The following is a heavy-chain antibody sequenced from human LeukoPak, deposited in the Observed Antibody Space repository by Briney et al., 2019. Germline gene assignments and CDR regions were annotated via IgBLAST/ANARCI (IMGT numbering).Heavy chain of an antibody. CDR2: MNPNSGNT. D-gene: IGHD6-19*01. V-gene: IGHV1-8*01. CDR3: ARDPTGSGWNDY. J-gene: IGHJ4*02. Sequence: ASVKVSCKASGYTFTSYDINWVRQATGQGLEWMGWMNPNSGNTGYAQKFQGRVTMTRNTSISTAYMELSSLRSEDTAVYYCARDPTGSGWNDYWGQGTLVTVSS. CDR1: GYTFTSYD.